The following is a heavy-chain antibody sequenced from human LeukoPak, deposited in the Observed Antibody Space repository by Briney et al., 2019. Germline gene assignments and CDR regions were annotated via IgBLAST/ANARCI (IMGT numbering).Heavy chain of an antibody. Sequence: GGSLRLSCAASGFTFSSYGMHWVRQAPGKGLEWVAVISYDGGNKYYADSVKGRFTISRDNSKNTLYLQMNSLRAEDTAVYYCAKVIGLGELLSIDYWGQGTLVTVSS. CDR3: AKVIGLGELLSIDY. D-gene: IGHD3-10*01. J-gene: IGHJ4*02. CDR2: ISYDGGNK. V-gene: IGHV3-30*18. CDR1: GFTFSSYG.